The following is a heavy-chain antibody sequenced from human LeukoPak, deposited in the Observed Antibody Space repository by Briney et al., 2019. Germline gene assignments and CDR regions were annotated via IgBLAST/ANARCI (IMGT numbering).Heavy chain of an antibody. CDR1: GGSISSYY. J-gene: IGHJ4*02. D-gene: IGHD5-12*01. CDR3: ARGLRTAFDY. V-gene: IGHV4-59*01. CDR2: IYYSGST. Sequence: SETLSLTCTVSGGSISSYYWSWIRQPPGKGLEWIGYIYYSGSTNYNPSLKSRVTISVDTSKNRFSLKLSSVTAADTAVYYCARGLRTAFDYWGQGTLVTVSS.